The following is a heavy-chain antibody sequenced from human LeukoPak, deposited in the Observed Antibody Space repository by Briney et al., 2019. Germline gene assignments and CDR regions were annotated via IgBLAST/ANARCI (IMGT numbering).Heavy chain of an antibody. J-gene: IGHJ5*02. D-gene: IGHD2-2*02. CDR3: ARDNYQLLYSSSRPIKKNWFDP. V-gene: IGHV4-31*03. Sequence: SKTLSLTCTVSGGSISSGGYYWSWIRQHPGKGLEWIGYIYYSGSTYYNPSLKSRVTISVDTSKNQFSLKLSSVTAADTAVYYCARDNYQLLYSSSRPIKKNWFDPWGQGTLVTVSS. CDR2: IYYSGST. CDR1: GGSISSGGYY.